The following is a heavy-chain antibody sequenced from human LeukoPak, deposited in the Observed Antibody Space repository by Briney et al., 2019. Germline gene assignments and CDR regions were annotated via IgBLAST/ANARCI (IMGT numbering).Heavy chain of an antibody. CDR1: GYTFTSFD. J-gene: IGHJ5*02. CDR3: ASVKYNWNDIFENWFDP. V-gene: IGHV1-8*01. D-gene: IGHD1-1*01. Sequence: GASVKVSCKASGYTFTSFDINWVRQATGQGLEWMGWMNYNSGNTGYAQKFQGRVIMTRNISISTAYMELSSLRSEDSAVYYCASVKYNWNDIFENWFDPWGQGTLVTVSS. CDR2: MNYNSGNT.